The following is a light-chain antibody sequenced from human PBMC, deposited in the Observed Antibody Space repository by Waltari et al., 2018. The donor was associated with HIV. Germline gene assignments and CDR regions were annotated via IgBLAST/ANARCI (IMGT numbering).Light chain of an antibody. J-gene: IGLJ2*01. CDR3: GTWDGGLNIGV. Sequence: QPVLTQPPSMSAAAGQSVPIPCAAHGFDIAHYSISLYKQVPRAAPRRLISDTTERPAGIPDRFAGAKSDTSATLAITGLQTGDEAHYYCGTWDGGLNIGVFGEGTNLTVL. CDR1: GFDIAHYS. CDR2: DTT. V-gene: IGLV1-51*01.